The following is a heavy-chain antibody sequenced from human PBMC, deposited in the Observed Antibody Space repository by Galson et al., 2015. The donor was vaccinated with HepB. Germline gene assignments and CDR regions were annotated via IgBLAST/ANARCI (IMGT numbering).Heavy chain of an antibody. D-gene: IGHD3-22*01. Sequence: SLRLSCAASGFTFSSYSMNWVRQAPGKGLEWVSYISSSSSTIYYADSVKGRFTISRDNAKNSLYLQMNSLRAEDTAVYYCAGADSSGENAFDICGQGTMVTVSS. CDR3: AGADSSGENAFDI. CDR1: GFTFSSYS. J-gene: IGHJ3*02. V-gene: IGHV3-48*01. CDR2: ISSSSSTI.